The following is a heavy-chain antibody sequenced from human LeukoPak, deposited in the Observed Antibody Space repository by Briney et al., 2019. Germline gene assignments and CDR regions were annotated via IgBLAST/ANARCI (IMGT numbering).Heavy chain of an antibody. Sequence: GASLRLSCSASGFTFSSYWMIWVRQAPGKGLEWVANINQVGSEKYYADSVKGRFTISRDNSKNTLYLQMNSLRAEDTAVYFCARDHSEPDAFFDSWGQGTLVTAST. V-gene: IGHV3-7*05. CDR2: INQVGSEK. CDR1: GFTFSSYW. J-gene: IGHJ4*02. CDR3: ARDHSEPDAFFDS. D-gene: IGHD1-14*01.